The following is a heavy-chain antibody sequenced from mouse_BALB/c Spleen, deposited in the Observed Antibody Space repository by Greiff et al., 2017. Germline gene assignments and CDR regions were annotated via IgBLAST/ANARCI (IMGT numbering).Heavy chain of an antibody. Sequence: QVHVKQSGAELMKPGASVKISCKATGYTFSSYWIEWVKQRPGHGLEWIGEILPGSGSTNYNEKFKGKATFTADTSSNTAYMQLSSLTSEDSAVYYCARSFGLYAIDYWGQGTSVTVSS. CDR2: ILPGSGST. J-gene: IGHJ4*01. CDR3: ARSFGLYAIDY. CDR1: GYTFSSYW. V-gene: IGHV1-9*01.